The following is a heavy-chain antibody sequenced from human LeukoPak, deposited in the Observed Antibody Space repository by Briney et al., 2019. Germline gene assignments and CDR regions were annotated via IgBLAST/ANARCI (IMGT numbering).Heavy chain of an antibody. CDR1: GFTFSDSA. J-gene: IGHJ6*02. CDR3: SRGSDTNYYYGMDV. V-gene: IGHV3-73*01. CDR2: IRGKANTYAT. D-gene: IGHD2-8*01. Sequence: GGSLRLSCAASGFTFSDSAIHWVRQASGKGLEWVGRIRGKANTYATAYTASVKGRFTISRDDSKNTAYLQMNSLKTEDTAVYYCSRGSDTNYYYGMDVWGQGTTVTVSS.